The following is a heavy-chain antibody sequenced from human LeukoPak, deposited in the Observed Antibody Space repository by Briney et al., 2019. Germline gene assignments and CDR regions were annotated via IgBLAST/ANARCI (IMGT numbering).Heavy chain of an antibody. D-gene: IGHD5-24*01. CDR1: GYSFTSYW. CDR2: IYPGDSDT. V-gene: IGHV5-51*01. Sequence: GESLKISCKGSGYSFTSYWIGWVRQMPGKGLEWMGIIYPGDSDTRYSPSFQGQVTISADKSISTAYLQWSSLKASDTAMYYCATLGRLLQLGVYFDYWGQGTLVTVSS. J-gene: IGHJ4*02. CDR3: ATLGRLLQLGVYFDY.